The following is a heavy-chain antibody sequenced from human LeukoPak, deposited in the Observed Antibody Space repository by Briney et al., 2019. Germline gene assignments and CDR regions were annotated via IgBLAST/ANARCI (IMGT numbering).Heavy chain of an antibody. CDR1: GFTFSNAW. V-gene: IGHV4-34*01. CDR2: INHSGST. J-gene: IGHJ5*02. D-gene: IGHD5-18*01. CDR3: ARDRRLWLSWWFDP. Sequence: GSLRLSCAASGFTFSNAWMSWVRQAPGKGLEWIGEINHSGSTNYNPSLKSRVTISVDTSKNQFSLKLSSVTAADTAVYYCARDRRLWLSWWFDPWGQGTLVTVSS.